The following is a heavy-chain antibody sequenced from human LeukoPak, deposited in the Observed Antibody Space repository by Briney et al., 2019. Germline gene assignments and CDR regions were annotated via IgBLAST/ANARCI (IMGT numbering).Heavy chain of an antibody. CDR2: ISYTGTYI. J-gene: IGHJ4*02. V-gene: IGHV3-21*04. Sequence: GGSLRLSCAASALSLSAYNMNWVRQAPGKGLEWVSSISYTGTYIYYADSVKGRFTISRDNAQNSLYLQMNSLRAEDTAIYYCVRDRGTYRAIDYWGQGTLVTVSS. D-gene: IGHD1-26*01. CDR1: ALSLSAYN. CDR3: VRDRGTYRAIDY.